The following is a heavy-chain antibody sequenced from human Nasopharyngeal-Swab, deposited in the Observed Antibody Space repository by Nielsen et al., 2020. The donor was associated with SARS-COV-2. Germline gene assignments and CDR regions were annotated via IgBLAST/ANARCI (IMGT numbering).Heavy chain of an antibody. CDR1: GFTFSSYN. D-gene: IGHD3-9*01. CDR2: ISSSSSYI. V-gene: IGHV3-21*01. Sequence: GESLKISCAASGFTFSSYNMNWVRQAPGKGLEWVSSISSSSSYISYADSVKGRFTISRDNAKNSLYLQMNSLRAEDTAVYYCARGCVLTGPSCYYYGMDVWGQGTTVTVSS. J-gene: IGHJ6*02. CDR3: ARGCVLTGPSCYYYGMDV.